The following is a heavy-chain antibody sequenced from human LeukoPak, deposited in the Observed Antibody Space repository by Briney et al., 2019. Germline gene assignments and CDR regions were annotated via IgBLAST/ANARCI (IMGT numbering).Heavy chain of an antibody. J-gene: IGHJ4*02. V-gene: IGHV3-15*01. CDR3: TPGGY. Sequence: GSLRLSCAASGFTFSNAWMSWVRQAPGKGLEWVGHIKSKTGGGTADYAAPVKGRFTISRDDSKNTLYLQMTSLKAEDTAVYYCTPGGYWGQGTLVTVSS. CDR2: IKSKTGGGTA. CDR1: GFTFSNAW.